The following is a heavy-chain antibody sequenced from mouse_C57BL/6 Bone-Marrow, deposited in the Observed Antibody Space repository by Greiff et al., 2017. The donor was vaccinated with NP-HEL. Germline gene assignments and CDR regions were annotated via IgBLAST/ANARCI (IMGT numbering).Heavy chain of an antibody. V-gene: IGHV7-3*01. CDR2: IRNKANGYTT. CDR3: ARKRGRLHAMDY. Sequence: EVKLVESGGGLVQPGGSLSLSCAASGFTFTDYYMSWVRQPPGKALEWLGFIRNKANGYTTEYSASVKGRFTISRDNSQSILYLQMNALRAEDSATYYCARKRGRLHAMDYWGQGTSVTVSA. D-gene: IGHD4-1*01. CDR1: GFTFTDYY. J-gene: IGHJ4*01.